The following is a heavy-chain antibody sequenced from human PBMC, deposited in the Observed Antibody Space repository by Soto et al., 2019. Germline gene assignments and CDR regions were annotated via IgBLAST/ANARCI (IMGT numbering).Heavy chain of an antibody. CDR3: ARDLWYCSGGSCSD. CDR2: IKQDGSEK. V-gene: IGHV3-7*01. J-gene: IGHJ4*02. CDR1: GFTFSSYW. D-gene: IGHD2-15*01. Sequence: GGSLGLSCAASGFTFSSYWMSWVRQAPGKGLEWVANIKQDGSEKYYVDSVKGRFTISRDNAKNSVYLQMNRLRAEDTAVYYCARDLWYCSGGSCSDWGQGTLVTVSS.